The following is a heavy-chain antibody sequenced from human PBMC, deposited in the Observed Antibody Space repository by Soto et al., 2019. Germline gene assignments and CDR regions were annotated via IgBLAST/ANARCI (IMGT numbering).Heavy chain of an antibody. J-gene: IGHJ4*02. CDR1: GFTFSSYS. CDR3: AKKVNSGPGSQYFDY. V-gene: IGHV3-23*01. CDR2: FRTSGDGGTT. Sequence: ESGGGLVQPGGSLRLSCAASGFTFSSYSMSWVRQAPGKGLEWVSGFRTSGDGGTTYYADSVKGRFTISRGNSKNMLFLQMNSLRAEDTAIYYCAKKVNSGPGSQYFDYWGQGTLVTVSS. D-gene: IGHD3-10*01.